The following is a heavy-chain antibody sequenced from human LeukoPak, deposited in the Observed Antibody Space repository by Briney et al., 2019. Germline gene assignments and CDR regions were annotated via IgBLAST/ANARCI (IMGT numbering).Heavy chain of an antibody. CDR1: GFTFSSYA. CDR3: AKAQQWLVINGMDV. CDR2: ISGSGGST. D-gene: IGHD6-19*01. Sequence: PTGRSLRLSCAASGFTFSSYAMSWVRQAPGKGLEWVSAISGSGGSTYYADSVKGRFTISRDNSKNTLYLQMNSLRAEDTAVYYCAKAQQWLVINGMDVWGQGTTVTVSS. J-gene: IGHJ6*02. V-gene: IGHV3-23*01.